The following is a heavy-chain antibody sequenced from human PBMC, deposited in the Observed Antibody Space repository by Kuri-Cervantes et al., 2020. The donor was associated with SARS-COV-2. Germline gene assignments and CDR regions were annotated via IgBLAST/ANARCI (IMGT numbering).Heavy chain of an antibody. D-gene: IGHD5-18*01. CDR3: ASRRGYSYGIAVGDAFDI. Sequence: ASVKVSCKASGYTFTCYYMHWVRQAPGQGLEWMGIINPSGGSTSYAQKFQGRVTMTRDTSTSTVYMELSSLRSEDTAVYYCASRRGYSYGIAVGDAFDIWGQGTMVTVSS. J-gene: IGHJ3*02. V-gene: IGHV1-46*01. CDR2: INPSGGST. CDR1: GYTFTCYY.